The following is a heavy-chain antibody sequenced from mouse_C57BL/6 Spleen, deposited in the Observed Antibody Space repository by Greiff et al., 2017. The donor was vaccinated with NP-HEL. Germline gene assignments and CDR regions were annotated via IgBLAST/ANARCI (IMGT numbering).Heavy chain of an antibody. CDR1: GYTFTSYW. CDR2: IDPSDSYT. J-gene: IGHJ2*01. CDR3: APYDYYVFDY. Sequence: VQLQQSGAELVKPGASVKLSCKASGYTFTSYWMQWVKQRPGQGLEWIGEIDPSDSYTNYNQKFKGKATLTVDTSSSTAYMQLSSLTSEDSAVYYCAPYDYYVFDYWGQGTTLTVSS. D-gene: IGHD2-4*01. V-gene: IGHV1-50*01.